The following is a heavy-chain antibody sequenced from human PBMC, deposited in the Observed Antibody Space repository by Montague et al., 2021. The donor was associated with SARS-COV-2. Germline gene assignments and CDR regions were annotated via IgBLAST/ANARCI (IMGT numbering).Heavy chain of an antibody. CDR1: GGSINSYY. J-gene: IGHJ6*02. CDR2: IYYSGST. V-gene: IGHV4-59*01. D-gene: IGHD6-19*01. CDR3: AGRPTPSYSSGWYLFYYAMDV. Sequence: SETLSLTCAVSGGSINSYYWSWIRQPPGKGLEWIGCIYYSGSTIYNPSLKSRVTISIDTSKNQFSLKLNSVTAADTAVYYCAGRPTPSYSSGWYLFYYAMDVWGRGTTVTVSS.